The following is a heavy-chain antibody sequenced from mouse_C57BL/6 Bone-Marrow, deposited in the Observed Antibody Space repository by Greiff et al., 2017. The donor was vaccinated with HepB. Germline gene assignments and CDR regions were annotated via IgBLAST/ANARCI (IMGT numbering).Heavy chain of an antibody. CDR2: IYPGDGDT. Sequence: QVQLQQSGPELVKPGASVKISCKASGYAFSSSWMNWVKQRPGKGLEWIGRIYPGDGDTNYNGKFKGKATLTADKSSSTAYMQLSSLTSEDSAVYFCASSDYYGSSGWFAYWGQGTLVTVSA. D-gene: IGHD1-1*01. CDR3: ASSDYYGSSGWFAY. CDR1: GYAFSSSW. V-gene: IGHV1-82*01. J-gene: IGHJ3*01.